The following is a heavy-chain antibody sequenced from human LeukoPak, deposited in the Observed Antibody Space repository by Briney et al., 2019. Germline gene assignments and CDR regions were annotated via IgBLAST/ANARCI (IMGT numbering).Heavy chain of an antibody. CDR1: GFTFDDYA. Sequence: GGSLRLSCAASGFTFDDYAMHWVRQAPGKGLEWVSGISWNSGSIGYADSVRGRFTISRDNAKNSLYVQINNLRTEDTALYYCVKAPGLNYGPDYWGQGTLVTVSS. CDR2: ISWNSGSI. CDR3: VKAPGLNYGPDY. J-gene: IGHJ4*02. V-gene: IGHV3-9*01. D-gene: IGHD3-10*01.